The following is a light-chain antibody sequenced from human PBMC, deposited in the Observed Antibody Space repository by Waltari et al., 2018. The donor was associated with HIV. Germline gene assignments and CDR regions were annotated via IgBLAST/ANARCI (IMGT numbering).Light chain of an antibody. CDR2: GAS. Sequence: EMVVTQSPPTGSVSLGERATLSCRASHSVGINLAWYQQKPGHAPGLLIYGASTRATDIPGRFSGSGSGTDFTLTISSLQSEDSAVYFCQQYSNRPPWTFGQGTKVEI. V-gene: IGKV3-15*01. CDR1: HSVGIN. CDR3: QQYSNRPPWT. J-gene: IGKJ1*01.